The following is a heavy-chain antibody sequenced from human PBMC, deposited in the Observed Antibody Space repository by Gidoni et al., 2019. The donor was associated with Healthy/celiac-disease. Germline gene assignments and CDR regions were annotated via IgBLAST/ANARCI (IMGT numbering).Heavy chain of an antibody. CDR3: AKGVLSNRAMAMGLYFDY. D-gene: IGHD5-18*01. CDR1: GFPFTIFA. V-gene: IGHV3-23*01. J-gene: IGHJ4*02. CDR2: ISGSGGST. Sequence: EVQLLESGGGLVQPGGSLRLSWAASGFPFTIFAISWVRQAPGKGLECVSAISGSGGSTYYADSVKGRFTISRDNSKNTLYLQMNSLRAEDTAVYYCAKGVLSNRAMAMGLYFDYWGQGTLVTVSS.